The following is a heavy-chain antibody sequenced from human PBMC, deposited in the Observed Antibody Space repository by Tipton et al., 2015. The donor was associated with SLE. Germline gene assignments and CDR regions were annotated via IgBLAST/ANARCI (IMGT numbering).Heavy chain of an antibody. CDR1: GGSLSSGGSY. Sequence: TLPLTCTVSGGSLSSGGSYWTWIRQHPGKGLEWIGYIHYSGNTFYNPSLKSRITISVDTSKNQFSLNLKSVTAADTAVYYCARDGGGEFGGIIPFDYWGQGTLVTVSS. CDR3: ARDGGGEFGGIIPFDY. J-gene: IGHJ4*02. V-gene: IGHV4-31*03. CDR2: IHYSGNT. D-gene: IGHD3-16*02.